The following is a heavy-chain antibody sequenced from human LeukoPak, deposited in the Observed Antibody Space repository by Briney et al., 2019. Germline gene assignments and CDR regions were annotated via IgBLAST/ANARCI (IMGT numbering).Heavy chain of an antibody. CDR1: GFTFSSYW. D-gene: IGHD1-1*01. CDR3: VKGLSSTAPFDY. Sequence: GGSLRLSCAASGFTFSSYWMHWVRQAPGKGLVWVSRINSDGSSTSYADSVKGRFTISRDNAKNTLYLQMNSLRAEDTAIYYCVKGLSSTAPFDYWGQGTLVTVSS. CDR2: INSDGSST. J-gene: IGHJ4*02. V-gene: IGHV3-74*01.